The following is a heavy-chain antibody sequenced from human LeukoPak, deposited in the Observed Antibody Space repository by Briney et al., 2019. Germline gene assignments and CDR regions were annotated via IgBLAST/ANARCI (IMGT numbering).Heavy chain of an antibody. D-gene: IGHD1-20*01. CDR3: ASEYNWNDPAYYYYTDV. J-gene: IGHJ6*03. Sequence: GASVKVSCKASGYTFIDYCIHWVRQAPGQGLEWMGRINPNSGGTNYPQKFQGRVTMTSDTSISTAYMELSRLRSDDTAVYYCASEYNWNDPAYYYYTDVWGKGTTVTVSS. V-gene: IGHV1-2*06. CDR1: GYTFIDYC. CDR2: INPNSGGT.